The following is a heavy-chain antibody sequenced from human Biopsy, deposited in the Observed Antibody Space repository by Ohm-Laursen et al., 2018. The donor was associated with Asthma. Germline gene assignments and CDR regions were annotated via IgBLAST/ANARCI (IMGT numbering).Heavy chain of an antibody. D-gene: IGHD4-17*01. CDR3: ATFPYGDYLPLDY. CDR1: GFTFSSFG. V-gene: IGHV3-30*03. Sequence: SSLRLSCAASGFTFSSFGIHWVRQAPGKGLEWVAVISYDGSDKYYADSVKGRFTISRDNSKNTLYLQMNSLRAEDTAVYYCATFPYGDYLPLDYWGQGTLVTVSP. CDR2: ISYDGSDK. J-gene: IGHJ4*02.